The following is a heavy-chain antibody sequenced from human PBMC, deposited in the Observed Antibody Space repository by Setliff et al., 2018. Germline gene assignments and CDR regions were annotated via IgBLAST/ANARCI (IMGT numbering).Heavy chain of an antibody. V-gene: IGHV4-59*11. Sequence: SETLSLTCTVSGASITSHYWSWIRQPPGRALEWVGYIHHSGSTNYNPSLKSRVTLSMDTSRNHFSLNLTSLTAADTALYYCARDNIGPDALDIWGQGTMVTVSS. CDR1: GASITSHY. J-gene: IGHJ3*02. CDR2: IHHSGST. CDR3: ARDNIGPDALDI.